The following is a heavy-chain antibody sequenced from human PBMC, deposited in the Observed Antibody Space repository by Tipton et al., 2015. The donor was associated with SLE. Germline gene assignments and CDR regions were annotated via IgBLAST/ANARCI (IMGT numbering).Heavy chain of an antibody. CDR2: IYYSGST. CDR1: GGSISSYY. V-gene: IGHV4-59*01. CDR3: ARMYSSSSYFDY. Sequence: TLSLTCTVSGGSISSYYWSWIRQPPGKGLEWIGYIYYSGSTNYNPSLKSRVTISVDTSKNQFSLKLSSVTAADTAVYYCARMYSSSSYFDYWVQGTLVTVSS. J-gene: IGHJ4*02. D-gene: IGHD6-6*01.